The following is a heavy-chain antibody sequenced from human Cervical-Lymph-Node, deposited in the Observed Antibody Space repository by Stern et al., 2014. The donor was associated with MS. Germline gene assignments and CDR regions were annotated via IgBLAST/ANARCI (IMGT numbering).Heavy chain of an antibody. CDR3: ARDGRHTNNFGLDV. J-gene: IGHJ6*02. CDR2: IIPIIGTA. Sequence: QVQLVESGAEVKKPGSSVKVSCKASGGTFNVSAINWLRQAPGQGLEWMGGIIPIIGTANDAQNFQGRVTITADESTRTSSMQLSSLRSDDTAVYYCARDGRHTNNFGLDVWGQGTTVTVSS. CDR1: GGTFNVSA. V-gene: IGHV1-69*01.